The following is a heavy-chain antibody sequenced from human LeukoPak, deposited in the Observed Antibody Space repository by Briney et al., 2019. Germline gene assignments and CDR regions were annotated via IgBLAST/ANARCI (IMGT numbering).Heavy chain of an antibody. CDR1: GFTFSTYS. CDR2: ISSSSSYI. D-gene: IGHD6-13*01. J-gene: IGHJ4*02. Sequence: GGSLRLSCAASGFTFSTYSMNWVRQAPGKGLEWVSSISSSSSYIYYADSVKGRFTISRDNAKNSLYLQMNSLRAEDTAVYYCAREVYSSGWSYYFDYWGQGTLVTVSS. V-gene: IGHV3-21*01. CDR3: AREVYSSGWSYYFDY.